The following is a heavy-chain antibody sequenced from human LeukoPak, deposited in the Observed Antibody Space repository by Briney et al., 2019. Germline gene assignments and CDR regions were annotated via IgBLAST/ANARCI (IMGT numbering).Heavy chain of an antibody. Sequence: GGSLRLSCAASGFTFSSYAMSWVRQAPGKGLEWVSAISGSGGSTYYADSVKGRFTISRDNSKNTLYLQMNSLRAEDTAVCYCAKDYKATVVTPGCDYWGQGTLVTVSS. J-gene: IGHJ4*02. CDR2: ISGSGGST. V-gene: IGHV3-23*01. D-gene: IGHD4-23*01. CDR1: GFTFSSYA. CDR3: AKDYKATVVTPGCDY.